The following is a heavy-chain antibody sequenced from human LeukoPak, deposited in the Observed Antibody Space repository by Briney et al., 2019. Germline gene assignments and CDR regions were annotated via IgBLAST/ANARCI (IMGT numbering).Heavy chain of an antibody. J-gene: IGHJ6*02. CDR3: ARGRGYSGYDYGMDV. V-gene: IGHV3-30*02. D-gene: IGHD5-12*01. CDR2: IRYDGSNK. CDR1: GFTFSSYG. Sequence: GGSLRLSCAASGFTFSSYGMHWVRQAPGKGLEWVAFIRYDGSNKYYADSVKGRFTISRDNSKNTLYLQMNSLRAEDTAVYYCARGRGYSGYDYGMDVWGQGTTVTVSS.